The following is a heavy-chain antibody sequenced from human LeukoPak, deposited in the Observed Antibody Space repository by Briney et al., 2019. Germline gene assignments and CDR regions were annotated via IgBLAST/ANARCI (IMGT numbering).Heavy chain of an antibody. Sequence: SVKVSCKASGGTFSSYAISWVRQAPGQGLEWMGRIIPIFGTANYAQKFQGRVTITTDESTSTAYMELSSLRSEDTAVYYCARTHDYGDHPAFDYWGQGTLVTVSS. D-gene: IGHD4-17*01. CDR3: ARTHDYGDHPAFDY. CDR1: GGTFSSYA. J-gene: IGHJ4*02. CDR2: IIPIFGTA. V-gene: IGHV1-69*05.